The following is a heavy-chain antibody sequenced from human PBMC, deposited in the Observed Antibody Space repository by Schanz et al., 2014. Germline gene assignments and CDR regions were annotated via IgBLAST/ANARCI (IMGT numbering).Heavy chain of an antibody. D-gene: IGHD6-13*01. J-gene: IGHJ6*02. Sequence: EVQLLESGGGLVQPGGSLRLSCAASGFTFSSYGMSWVCQAPGKGLEWVSGISSSGSTYYADSVKGRFTISRDNSKNTLYLQINSLRAEDTAAYYCANDIAPLAAGPGYGMDVWGQGTTVTVSS. CDR3: ANDIAPLAAGPGYGMDV. CDR1: GFTFSSYG. V-gene: IGHV3-23*01. CDR2: ISSSGST.